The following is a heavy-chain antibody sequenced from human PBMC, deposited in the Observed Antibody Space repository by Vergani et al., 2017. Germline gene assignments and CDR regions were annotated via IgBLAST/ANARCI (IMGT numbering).Heavy chain of an antibody. CDR3: AKGYLDYSNYVPFDI. J-gene: IGHJ3*02. CDR1: GFTFSSYE. Sequence: EVQLVESGGGLVQPGGSLRLSCAASGFTFSSYEMNWVRQAPGKGLEWVSYISSSGSTIYYADSVKGRFTSSRDNAKNSLYLQMNSLRAEDTAVYYCAKGYLDYSNYVPFDIWGQGTMVTVSS. D-gene: IGHD4-11*01. CDR2: ISSSGSTI. V-gene: IGHV3-48*03.